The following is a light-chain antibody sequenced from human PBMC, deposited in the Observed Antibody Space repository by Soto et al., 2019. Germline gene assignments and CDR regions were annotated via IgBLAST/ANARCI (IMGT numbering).Light chain of an antibody. Sequence: ESVLTQSPGTLSLSPGERATLSCRASESVSSRYLAWYQQKPGQAPRLLIYGASSRATGIPDRFSGSGSGTDFTLTISRLVPEDSAVYYCQQYGSLPLFTFGPGTKVDIK. V-gene: IGKV3-20*01. J-gene: IGKJ3*01. CDR1: ESVSSRY. CDR2: GAS. CDR3: QQYGSLPLFT.